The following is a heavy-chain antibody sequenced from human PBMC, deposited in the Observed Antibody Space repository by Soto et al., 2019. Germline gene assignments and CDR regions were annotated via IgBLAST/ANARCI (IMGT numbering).Heavy chain of an antibody. CDR2: ISYDGSNK. Sequence: GGSLRLSCAASGFTFSSYAMHWVRQAPGKGLEWVAVISYDGSNKYYADSVKGRFTISRDNSKNTLYLQMSSLRAEDTAVYYCARQGELRYFDWRDNWFDPWGQETLVTVSS. CDR1: GFTFSSYA. CDR3: ARQGELRYFDWRDNWFDP. V-gene: IGHV3-30-3*01. D-gene: IGHD3-9*01. J-gene: IGHJ5*02.